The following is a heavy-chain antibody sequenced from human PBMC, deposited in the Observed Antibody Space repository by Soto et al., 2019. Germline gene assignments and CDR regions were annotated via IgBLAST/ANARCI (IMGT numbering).Heavy chain of an antibody. J-gene: IGHJ4*02. D-gene: IGHD6-13*01. V-gene: IGHV3-33*01. CDR2: IWYDGSNK. Sequence: GGSLRLSCAASGFTFSSYGMHWVRQAPGKGLEWVAVIWYDGSNKYYADSVKGRFTISRDNSKNTLYLQMNSLRAEDTAVYYCARDGGGWAAAAPGIDYWGQGTLVTVSS. CDR1: GFTFSSYG. CDR3: ARDGGGWAAAAPGIDY.